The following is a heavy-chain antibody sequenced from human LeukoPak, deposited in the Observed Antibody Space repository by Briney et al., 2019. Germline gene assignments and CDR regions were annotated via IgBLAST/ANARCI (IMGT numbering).Heavy chain of an antibody. CDR2: INQDASEK. J-gene: IGHJ3*02. CDR1: GLIFSNYW. V-gene: IGHV3-7*01. Sequence: PGRSLRLSCVASGLIFSNYWMGWVRQAPGKGLEWVASINQDASEKYYVDSVKGRFTISRDNAKNSLYLQMNSLRAEGTAVYYSARENRGYSYGHAFDIWGQGTMVTVSS. CDR3: ARENRGYSYGHAFDI. D-gene: IGHD5-18*01.